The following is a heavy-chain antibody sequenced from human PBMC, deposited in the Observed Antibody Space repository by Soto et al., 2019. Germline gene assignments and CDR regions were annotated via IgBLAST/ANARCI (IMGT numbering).Heavy chain of an antibody. J-gene: IGHJ6*01. CDR2: MDPNSGGT. CDR3: ARGGSSPVFCYNSGLDV. D-gene: IGHD6-13*01. V-gene: IGHV1-2*02. CDR1: GYTFTGYY. Sequence: ASVKVYCKASGYTFTGYYMHWVRQAPGQGLEWVGWMDPNSGGTSYAEKFQGRVTFARDTATNTVFMDVSSLRSEDTAIYYCARGGSSPVFCYNSGLDVWGQGATGPGSP.